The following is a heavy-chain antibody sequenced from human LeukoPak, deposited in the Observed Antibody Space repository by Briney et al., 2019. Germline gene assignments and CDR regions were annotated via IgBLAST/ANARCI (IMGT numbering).Heavy chain of an antibody. Sequence: GGSLRLSCAASGLTFTSFSMNWVRQAPGKGLEWVSSISDPSTDVYYADSVKGRFTISRDNAKNSLYLQMNSLRAEDTAVYYCTKDRFDYDSSGYPYDVWGQGTMVTVSS. J-gene: IGHJ3*01. CDR1: GLTFTSFS. V-gene: IGHV3-21*01. CDR2: ISDPSTDV. CDR3: TKDRFDYDSSGYPYDV. D-gene: IGHD3-22*01.